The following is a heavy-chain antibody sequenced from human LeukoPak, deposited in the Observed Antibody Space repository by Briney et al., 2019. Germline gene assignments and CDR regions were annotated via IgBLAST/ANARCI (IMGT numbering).Heavy chain of an antibody. D-gene: IGHD3-10*01. CDR1: GYTFASYG. V-gene: IGHV1-18*01. Sequence: AASVKVSCKASGYTFASYGISWVRQAPGQGLEWMGRINAYNGNINHAQKFQGRVTMTTDTSTSTAYMELRSLRSDDTAVYYCARDGSGTWLDPWGQGTLVTVSS. J-gene: IGHJ5*02. CDR3: ARDGSGTWLDP. CDR2: INAYNGNI.